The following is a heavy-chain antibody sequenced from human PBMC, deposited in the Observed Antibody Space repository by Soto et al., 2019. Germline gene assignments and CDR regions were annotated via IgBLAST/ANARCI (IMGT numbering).Heavy chain of an antibody. D-gene: IGHD7-27*01. CDR1: GGSMISYS. Sequence: SETLSLTCTVSGGSMISYSWSWIRQPPGKGLEWIGYIYHSGSTNYNPSLKSRVTISVDTPKNQFSLKLSSVTAADTAVYYCAKNWNWGSLVHWGQGTLVTVSS. V-gene: IGHV4-4*08. CDR3: AKNWNWGSLVH. J-gene: IGHJ4*02. CDR2: IYHSGST.